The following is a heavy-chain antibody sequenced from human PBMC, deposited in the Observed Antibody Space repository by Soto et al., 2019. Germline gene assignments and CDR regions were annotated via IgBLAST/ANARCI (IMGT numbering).Heavy chain of an antibody. Sequence: QVQLVQSGAEVKRPGASLKVSCKASGYTFTSYGINWVRQAPEQGLEWMGWISPYTGNTNYAQEFQGRVTMTADTSTSTAYMELRRLRSDDTAVYYCAREKGKAVTGTYYYYGMDVWGQGTTVTVSS. D-gene: IGHD6-19*01. CDR3: AREKGKAVTGTYYYYGMDV. V-gene: IGHV1-18*04. CDR2: ISPYTGNT. CDR1: GYTFTSYG. J-gene: IGHJ6*02.